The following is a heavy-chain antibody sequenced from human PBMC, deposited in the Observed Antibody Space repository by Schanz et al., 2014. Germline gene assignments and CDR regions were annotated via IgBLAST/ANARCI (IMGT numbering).Heavy chain of an antibody. CDR3: ARESGGQNDLDTEPHKYTYMDV. CDR1: GFSFSTHW. D-gene: IGHD1-1*01. CDR2: IGDDGADK. V-gene: IGHV3-7*01. J-gene: IGHJ6*03. Sequence: VQLVEFGGGLVQPGGSVRLSCGASGFSFSTHWMAWVRQAPGKGLEWVANIGDDGADKYYLDSVRGRFTISRDNTKNILYLKMNNLRAEDTAGYFCARESGGQNDLDTEPHKYTYMDVWGKGTTVTVSS.